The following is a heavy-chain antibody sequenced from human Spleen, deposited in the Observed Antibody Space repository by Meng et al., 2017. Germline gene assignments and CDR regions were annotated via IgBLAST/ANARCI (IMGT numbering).Heavy chain of an antibody. CDR2: INPKSGDT. CDR3: ASEVVEQQLVQGGVAFDI. D-gene: IGHD6-13*01. Sequence: ASVKVSCKASGYTFTDYYIHWVRQAPGQGLEWMGRINPKSGDTHYAQRFQGRVTMTGDTSISTAYMELSGLRSDDTAMYYCASEVVEQQLVQGGVAFDIWGQGTMVTVSS. V-gene: IGHV1-2*06. CDR1: GYTFTDYY. J-gene: IGHJ3*02.